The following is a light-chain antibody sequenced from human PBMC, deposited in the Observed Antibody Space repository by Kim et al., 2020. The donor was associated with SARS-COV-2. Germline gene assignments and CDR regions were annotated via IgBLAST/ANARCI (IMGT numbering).Light chain of an antibody. CDR3: MLYIGNGISV. V-gene: IGLV8-61*01. J-gene: IGLJ3*02. CDR1: SVSVSTPHY. CDR2: SAD. Sequence: GGTVQLTWGLRSVSVSTPHYPCWSLQTPGQVPRTLIYSADTRSSGVPDRFSGAILGNKAVLTLTGAQADDKSNYYCMLYIGNGISVFGGGTQLTVL.